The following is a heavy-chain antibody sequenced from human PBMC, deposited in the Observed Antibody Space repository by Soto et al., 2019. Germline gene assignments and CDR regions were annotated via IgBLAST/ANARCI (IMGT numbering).Heavy chain of an antibody. CDR1: GGSISSGDYY. CDR2: IYYSGST. Sequence: SETLSLTCTVSGGSISSGDYYWSWIRQPPGKGLEWIGYIYYSGSTYYNPSLKSRVTISVDTSKNQFSLKLSSVTAADTAVYYCARRDPSRYWFDPWGQGTLVTVSS. V-gene: IGHV4-30-4*01. J-gene: IGHJ5*02. CDR3: ARRDPSRYWFDP.